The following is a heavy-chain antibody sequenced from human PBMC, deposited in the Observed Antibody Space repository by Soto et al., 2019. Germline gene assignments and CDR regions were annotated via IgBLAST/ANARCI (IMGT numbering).Heavy chain of an antibody. V-gene: IGHV3-23*01. CDR1: GFTFSSYA. CDR3: AKVVGATSPYYYGMDV. Sequence: EVQLLESGGGLVQPGGSLRLSCAASGFTFSSYAMSWVRQAPGKGLEWVSAISGSGGSTYYADSVKGRFTISRDNSKNTLYLQVNSLRAEDTAVYYCAKVVGATSPYYYGMDVWGQGTTVTVSS. J-gene: IGHJ6*02. D-gene: IGHD1-26*01. CDR2: ISGSGGST.